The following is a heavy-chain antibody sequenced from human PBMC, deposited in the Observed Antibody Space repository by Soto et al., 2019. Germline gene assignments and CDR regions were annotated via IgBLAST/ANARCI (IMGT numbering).Heavy chain of an antibody. CDR2: IYYSGST. D-gene: IGHD6-6*01. CDR1: GGSISSVGYY. V-gene: IGHV4-31*03. CDR3: ERVYHSSFIPDP. Sequence: QVQLQESGPGLVKPSQTLSLTCTVSGGSISSVGYYWSWIRQHPGKGLEWIGYIYYSGSTYYNPSLKRRVTISVDTAKNQVSLKLSSVTAADTAVYYCERVYHSSFIPDPWGQGTLVTVSS. J-gene: IGHJ5*02.